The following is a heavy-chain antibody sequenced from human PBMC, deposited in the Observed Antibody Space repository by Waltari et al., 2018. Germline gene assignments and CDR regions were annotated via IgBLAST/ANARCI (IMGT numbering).Heavy chain of an antibody. V-gene: IGHV3-23*03. CDR2: IYSGGSST. CDR3: AADDDYETLFDY. J-gene: IGHJ4*02. D-gene: IGHD4-17*01. CDR1: GFAFSSYA. Sequence: EVQLLESGGGLVQPGGALRLSCAASGFAFSSYAMSGGRQAPGKGLEWVSVIYSGGSSTYYADSVKGRFTISRDNSKNTLYLQMNSLRAEDTAVYYCAADDDYETLFDYWGQGTLVTVSS.